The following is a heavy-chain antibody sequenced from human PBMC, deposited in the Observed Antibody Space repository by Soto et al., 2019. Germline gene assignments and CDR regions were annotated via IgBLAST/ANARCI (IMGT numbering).Heavy chain of an antibody. CDR1: GFTFSTYV. V-gene: IGHV3-64*01. CDR3: AREFGCTTTSCYGYNWFDP. J-gene: IGHJ5*02. D-gene: IGHD2-2*01. Sequence: PGGSLRLSCAASGFTFSTYVMHWVRQAPGKGLEYVSSISSNGGSTYYANSVRGRFTISRDNSKSTLYLQIGSLRAEDMAVYYCAREFGCTTTSCYGYNWFDPWGQGTLVTVSS. CDR2: ISSNGGST.